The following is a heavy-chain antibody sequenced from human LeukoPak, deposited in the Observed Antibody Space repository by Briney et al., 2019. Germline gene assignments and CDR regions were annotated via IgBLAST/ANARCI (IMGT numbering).Heavy chain of an antibody. V-gene: IGHV4-59*01. CDR3: ARERRDGYKVYFDY. D-gene: IGHD5-24*01. CDR2: VYYSGST. J-gene: IGHJ4*02. CDR1: GGSISSYY. Sequence: SETLSLTCTVSGGSISSYYLSWIRQPPGHGLEWIGYVYYSGSTNYNPSLKTRVTISVDTSKNQFSLRLSSVTAADTAVYYCARERRDGYKVYFDYWGQGTLVTVSS.